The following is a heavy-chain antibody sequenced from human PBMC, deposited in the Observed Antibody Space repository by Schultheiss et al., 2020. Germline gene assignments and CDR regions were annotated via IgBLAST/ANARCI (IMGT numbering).Heavy chain of an antibody. V-gene: IGHV3-48*01. D-gene: IGHD7-27*01. CDR1: GFSLKTYA. Sequence: GGSLRLSCVASGFSLKTYAMNWVRQGPGKGLEWVSYISRSGKTIHYADSVRGRFTISRDNAKNSVTLQMNSLRAEDTAVYYCADPPTGVDYWGRGTLVTVSS. J-gene: IGHJ4*02. CDR2: ISRSGKTI. CDR3: ADPPTGVDY.